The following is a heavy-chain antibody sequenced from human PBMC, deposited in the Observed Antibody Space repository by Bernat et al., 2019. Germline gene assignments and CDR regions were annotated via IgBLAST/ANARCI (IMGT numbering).Heavy chain of an antibody. CDR1: GGSFSDSS. D-gene: IGHD2-2*01. CDR3: ARGRRVLACRSSSCGFDS. V-gene: IGHV4-34*01. Sequence: QVQLQQWGAGLLKPSETLSLTCAVYGGSFSDSSWNWIRQSAGEGLDWIGEIDHSGRATYNPSLNRRFTISVDTSKNQFSLNFTSVTAADTAVYYCARGRRVLACRSSSCGFDSWGQGTRVTVSS. CDR2: IDHSGRA. J-gene: IGHJ5*01.